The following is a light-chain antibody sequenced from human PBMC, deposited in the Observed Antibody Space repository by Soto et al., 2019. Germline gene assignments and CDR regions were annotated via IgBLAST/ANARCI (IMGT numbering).Light chain of an antibody. J-gene: IGKJ5*01. CDR2: AAS. V-gene: IGKV1-39*01. Sequence: DIHMTQSPSSLSASVGDRVTITCRASQSISSYLNWYQQKPGKAPKLLIYAASNLQSGVPSRFSGSGSGTDFTLTISSLQPEDFATYYCQQLHDYPIAFGQGTRLEIK. CDR3: QQLHDYPIA. CDR1: QSISSY.